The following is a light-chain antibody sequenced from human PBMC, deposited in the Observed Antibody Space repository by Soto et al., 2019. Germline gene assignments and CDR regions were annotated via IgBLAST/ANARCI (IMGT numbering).Light chain of an antibody. CDR1: QSVSSSY. Sequence: EIVLTQSPGTLSLSPGERATLSCRASQSVSSSYLAWYQQKPGQAPRLLIYGASSRATGIPDRFSGSGSGTDVTLTISRLEPEDCAVYYCQQYDSSPLTFGGGTKVEIK. J-gene: IGKJ4*01. V-gene: IGKV3-20*01. CDR2: GAS. CDR3: QQYDSSPLT.